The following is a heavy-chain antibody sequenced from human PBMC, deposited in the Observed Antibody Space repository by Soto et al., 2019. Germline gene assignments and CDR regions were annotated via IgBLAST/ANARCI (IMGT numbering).Heavy chain of an antibody. V-gene: IGHV4-4*07. CDR3: ARTIFTDYDSSGYYPSLDY. CDR1: GDPITSYF. J-gene: IGHJ4*02. Sequence: SETLSLTCTVSGDPITSYFWTWLRQPAGKGLEWIGHVFPGGPTSHNSSLKSRVSMSIDTSKNQFSLTLTSVTAADTAVYYCARTIFTDYDSSGYYPSLDYWGQGTLVTVSS. CDR2: VFPGGPT. D-gene: IGHD3-22*01.